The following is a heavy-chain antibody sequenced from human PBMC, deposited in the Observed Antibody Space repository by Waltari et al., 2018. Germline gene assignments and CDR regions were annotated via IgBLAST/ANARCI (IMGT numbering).Heavy chain of an antibody. Sequence: QVQLVESGGGVVQPGRSLRLSCAASGFTFSSYGMHWVRQAPGKGLEWVAVIWYDGSNKYYADSVKGRFTISRDNSKNTLYLQMNSLRAEDTAMYYCAKERTYYYGSGSLDYWGQGTLVTVSS. CDR2: IWYDGSNK. V-gene: IGHV3-30*18. CDR1: GFTFSSYG. D-gene: IGHD3-10*01. J-gene: IGHJ4*02. CDR3: AKERTYYYGSGSLDY.